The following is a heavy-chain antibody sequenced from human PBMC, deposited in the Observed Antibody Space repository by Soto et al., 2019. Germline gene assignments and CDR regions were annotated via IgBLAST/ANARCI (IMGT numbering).Heavy chain of an antibody. D-gene: IGHD3-16*01. Sequence: QVQLVESGGGVVQPGRSLRLSCAASGFTFSSYGMHWVRQAPGKGLEWVALVSNDGSYTFYADSVKGRFAISRDNSKNTLYLQMSSLRAEDTAMYYCAKCFLGFSLKSYLHYWGQGTLVTVSS. CDR2: VSNDGSYT. CDR1: GFTFSSYG. J-gene: IGHJ4*02. CDR3: AKCFLGFSLKSYLHY. V-gene: IGHV3-30*18.